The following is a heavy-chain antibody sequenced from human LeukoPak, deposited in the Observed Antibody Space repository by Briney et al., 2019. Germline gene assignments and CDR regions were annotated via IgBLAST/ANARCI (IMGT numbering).Heavy chain of an antibody. D-gene: IGHD3-3*01. CDR2: IYPNNGGT. V-gene: IGHV1-2*02. J-gene: IGHJ4*02. CDR3: ASVTWSDKFSDFDY. CDR1: GYTFTGYH. Sequence: AASVKVSCKASGYTFTGYHIHWVRQAPGQGLEWMGWIYPNNGGTKYAQKFQDRVTMTRDTSITTAYMELSRLRSDDTAVYYCASVTWSDKFSDFDYWGEGTLVTASS.